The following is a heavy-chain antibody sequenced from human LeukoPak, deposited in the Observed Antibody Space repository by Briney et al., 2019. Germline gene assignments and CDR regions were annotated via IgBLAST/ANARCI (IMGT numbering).Heavy chain of an antibody. CDR1: GFTFDDYA. V-gene: IGHV3-9*01. J-gene: IGHJ4*02. CDR3: ARLSTGYYPIFDY. D-gene: IGHD3-9*01. CDR2: ISWNSGSI. Sequence: GGSLRLSCAASGFTFDDYAMHWVRQAPGKGLEWVSGISWNSGSIGYAGSVKGRFTISRDNAKNSLYLQMNSLRAEDTALYYCARLSTGYYPIFDYWGQGTLVTVSS.